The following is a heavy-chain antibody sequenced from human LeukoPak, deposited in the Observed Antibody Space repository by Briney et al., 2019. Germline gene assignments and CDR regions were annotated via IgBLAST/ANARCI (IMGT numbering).Heavy chain of an antibody. J-gene: IGHJ6*03. Sequence: ASETLSLTCTVSGGSISSYYWSWIRQPPGKGLEWIGYIYYSGSTNYNPSLKSRVTISVDTSKNQFSLKLSSVTAADTAVYYCARAPLERRYFDRYYYYYMDVWGKGTTVTISS. V-gene: IGHV4-59*01. CDR2: IYYSGST. CDR1: GGSISSYY. D-gene: IGHD3-9*01. CDR3: ARAPLERRYFDRYYYYYMDV.